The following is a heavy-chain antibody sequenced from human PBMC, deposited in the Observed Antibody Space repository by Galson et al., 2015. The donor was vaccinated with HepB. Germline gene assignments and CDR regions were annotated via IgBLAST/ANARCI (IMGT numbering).Heavy chain of an antibody. J-gene: IGHJ5*02. CDR1: GFTFSSYG. CDR2: ISYDGSNK. Sequence: SLRLSCAASGFTFSSYGMHWVRQAPGKGLEWVAVISYDGSNKYYADSVKGRFTISRDNSKNTLYLQMNSLRAGDTAVYYCAKDVAAAGTFSHNWFDPWGQGTLVTVSS. V-gene: IGHV3-30*18. D-gene: IGHD6-13*01. CDR3: AKDVAAAGTFSHNWFDP.